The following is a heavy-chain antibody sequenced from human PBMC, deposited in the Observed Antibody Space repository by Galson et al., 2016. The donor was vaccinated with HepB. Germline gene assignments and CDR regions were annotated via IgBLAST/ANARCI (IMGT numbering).Heavy chain of an antibody. Sequence: SLRLSCAASGFPFSNYAMSWVRQAPYKGLEWIATLNGAATSTYYLDSVKGRFTISRDNSENTLHLQMNNLRPEDTATYYCARVGYTRSSAGWFDAWGQGALVTVSS. CDR1: GFPFSNYA. CDR2: LNGAATST. J-gene: IGHJ5*02. V-gene: IGHV3-23*01. D-gene: IGHD6-6*01. CDR3: ARVGYTRSSAGWFDA.